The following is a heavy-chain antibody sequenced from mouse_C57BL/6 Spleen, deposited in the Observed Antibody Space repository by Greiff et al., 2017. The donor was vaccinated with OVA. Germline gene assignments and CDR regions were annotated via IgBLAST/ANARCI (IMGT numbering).Heavy chain of an antibody. J-gene: IGHJ2*01. V-gene: IGHV14-4*01. CDR3: SYGSPDY. Sequence: VQLQQSGAELVRPGASVKLSCTASGFNIKDDYMHWVKQRPEQGLEWIGWIDPENGDTEYASKFQGKAPITADTSSNTAYLQLSSLTSEDTAVYYCSYGSPDYWGQGTTLTVSS. CDR2: IDPENGDT. CDR1: GFNIKDDY. D-gene: IGHD1-1*01.